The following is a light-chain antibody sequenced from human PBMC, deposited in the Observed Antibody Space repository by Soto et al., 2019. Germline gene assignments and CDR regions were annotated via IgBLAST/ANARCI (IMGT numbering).Light chain of an antibody. CDR3: SSLTSSSTRGV. J-gene: IGLJ1*01. V-gene: IGLV2-14*01. CDR2: EVT. Sequence: QSALTQPASVSGSPGQSITISCTGSSSDVGGYNYVSWYQHHPGKAPKLIIFEVTNRPSGVSNRFSGSKSGNTASLTISGLQAEDAADYYCSSLTSSSTRGVFGTGTKVTLL. CDR1: SSDVGGYNY.